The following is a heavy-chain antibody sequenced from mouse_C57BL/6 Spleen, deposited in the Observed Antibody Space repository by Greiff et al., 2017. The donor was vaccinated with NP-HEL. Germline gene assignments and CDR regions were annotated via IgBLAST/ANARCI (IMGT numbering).Heavy chain of an antibody. V-gene: IGHV1-81*01. J-gene: IGHJ1*03. CDR3: ARFHPSHYYGSSYWYFDV. D-gene: IGHD1-1*01. CDR1: GYTFTSYG. CDR2: IYPRSGNT. Sequence: QVQLQQSGAELARPGASVKLSCKASGYTFTSYGISWVKQRTGQGLEWIGEIYPRSGNTYYNEKFKGKATLTADKSSSTAYMELRSLTSEDSAVYFCARFHPSHYYGSSYWYFDVWGTGTTVTVSS.